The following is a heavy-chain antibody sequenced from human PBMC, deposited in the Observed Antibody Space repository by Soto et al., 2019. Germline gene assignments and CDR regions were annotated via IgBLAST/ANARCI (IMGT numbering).Heavy chain of an antibody. J-gene: IGHJ4*02. CDR1: GVTFCSYA. V-gene: IGHV3-23*01. D-gene: IGHD3-10*01. CDR2: IRGSGSSK. Sequence: PGGSLSLSCAASGVTFCSYAMGWVRQAPGKGLEWVSVIRGSGSSKYYADSVKGRFTISRDNSKNTLYLQMNSLRAEDTAVYYCARDMNYYGSGSSSWGQGTLVTVSS. CDR3: ARDMNYYGSGSSS.